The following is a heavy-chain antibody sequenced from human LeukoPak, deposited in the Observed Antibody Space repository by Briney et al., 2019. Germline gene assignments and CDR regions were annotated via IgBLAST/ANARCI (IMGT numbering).Heavy chain of an antibody. J-gene: IGHJ3*02. CDR1: GFTFSSYA. V-gene: IGHV3-23*01. CDR3: AKEQYSSGWSLEAFDI. Sequence: GGSLRLSCAASGFTFSSYAMSWVRQAPGKGLEWVSGISVSGGSTYYADSVKGRLTISGDNSKNTLYLQMNSLRAEDTALYYCAKEQYSSGWSLEAFDIWGQGTMVTVSS. D-gene: IGHD6-19*01. CDR2: ISVSGGST.